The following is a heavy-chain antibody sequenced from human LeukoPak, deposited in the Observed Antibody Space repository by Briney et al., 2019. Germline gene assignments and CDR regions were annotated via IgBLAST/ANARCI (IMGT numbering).Heavy chain of an antibody. CDR2: IYHSGST. Sequence: SETLSLTCAVSGGSISSSFWWSWVRQPPGKGLEWIGEIYHSGSTNYNPSLKSRVTISVDKSKNQFSLKLSSVTAADTAVYFCARDSYVWGSFRIFDFWGQGTLVTVSS. CDR1: GGSISSSFW. V-gene: IGHV4-4*02. J-gene: IGHJ4*02. CDR3: ARDSYVWGSFRIFDF. D-gene: IGHD3-16*02.